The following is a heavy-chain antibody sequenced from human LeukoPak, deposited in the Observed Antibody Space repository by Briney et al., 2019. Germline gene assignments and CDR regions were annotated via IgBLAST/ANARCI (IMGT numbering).Heavy chain of an antibody. CDR2: IIPIFGTA. V-gene: IGHV1-69*13. Sequence: ASVKVSCKASGGTFSSYAISWVRQAPGQGLEWMGGIIPIFGTANYAQKFQGRVTITADESTSPAYMELSSLRSEDTAVYYCARYCRACGEPHAFDIWGQGTMVTVSS. CDR1: GGTFSSYA. D-gene: IGHD3-16*01. CDR3: ARYCRACGEPHAFDI. J-gene: IGHJ3*02.